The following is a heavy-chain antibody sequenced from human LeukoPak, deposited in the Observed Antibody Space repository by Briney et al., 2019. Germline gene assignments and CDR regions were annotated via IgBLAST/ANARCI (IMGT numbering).Heavy chain of an antibody. CDR3: AKDATEYGDSHFDW. CDR2: IWHDGSHE. J-gene: IGHJ4*02. CDR1: GFTFNSYG. Sequence: GGSLRLSCSASGFTFNSYGIHWVRQAPGKGLEWEAVIWHDGSHEYYADSAKGRFTISRDNSRNTVYLQMNSLRAEDTAVYYCAKDATEYGDSHFDWWGQGTRVTVSS. V-gene: IGHV3-33*06. D-gene: IGHD4-17*01.